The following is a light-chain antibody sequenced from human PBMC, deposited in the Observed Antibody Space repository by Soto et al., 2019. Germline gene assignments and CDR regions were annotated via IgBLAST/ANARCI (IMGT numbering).Light chain of an antibody. Sequence: EIVVTQSPGTLSLSPGERATLSCRASQSVSSAYLAWYQQKPGQAPRLLIYDVSSRATGIPDRFSGSGSGTDFTLTVSRLEPEDFAVYYCQQYGSSPETFGQGSKVDIK. CDR3: QQYGSSPET. V-gene: IGKV3-20*01. J-gene: IGKJ1*01. CDR1: QSVSSAY. CDR2: DVS.